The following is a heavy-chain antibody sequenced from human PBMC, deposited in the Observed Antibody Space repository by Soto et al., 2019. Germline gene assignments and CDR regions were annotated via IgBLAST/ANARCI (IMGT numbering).Heavy chain of an antibody. D-gene: IGHD5-12*01. J-gene: IGHJ4*02. V-gene: IGHV3-48*03. CDR2: XXXXGXXX. Sequence: GGSLRLSCAASGFTFSSYEMNWVRQAPGKGLEXXSXXXXXGXXXYYADSVKGRFTISRDNAKNSLYLQMKSLRAEDTAVYYCARGATNVWGQGTLVTVSS. CDR3: ARGATNV. CDR1: GFTFSSYE.